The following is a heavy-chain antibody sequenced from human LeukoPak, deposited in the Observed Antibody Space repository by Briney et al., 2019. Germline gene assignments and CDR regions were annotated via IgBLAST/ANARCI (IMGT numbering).Heavy chain of an antibody. Sequence: ASVKVSCKASGYTFTSYYMHWVRQAPGQGLEWMGIINPSGGSTSYAQKFQGRVTMTRDMSTSTVYMELSSLRSEDTAVYYCARDDSSSADYNWFDPWGREPWSPSPQ. V-gene: IGHV1-46*01. CDR1: GYTFTSYY. J-gene: IGHJ5*02. CDR3: ARDDSSSADYNWFDP. CDR2: INPSGGST. D-gene: IGHD6-6*01.